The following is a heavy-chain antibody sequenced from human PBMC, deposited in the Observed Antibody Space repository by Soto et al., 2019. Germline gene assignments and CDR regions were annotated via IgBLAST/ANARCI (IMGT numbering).Heavy chain of an antibody. CDR1: GGSFSGYY. CDR3: AREAARPVNYYYMDV. CDR2: INHSGST. J-gene: IGHJ6*03. V-gene: IGHV4-34*01. Sequence: SETLSLTCAVYGGSFSGYYWSWIRQPPGKGLEWIGEINHSGSTNYNPSLKSRVTISVDTSKNQFSLKLSSVTAADTAVYYCAREAARPVNYYYMDVWGKGTTVTVSS. D-gene: IGHD6-6*01.